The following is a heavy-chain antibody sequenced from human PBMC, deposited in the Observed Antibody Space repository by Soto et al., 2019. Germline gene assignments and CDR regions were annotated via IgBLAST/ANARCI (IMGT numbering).Heavy chain of an antibody. CDR1: GGTFSNYA. D-gene: IGHD2-2*01. J-gene: IGHJ6*02. CDR3: ARGLVVPAGIRYYYYGMDV. V-gene: IGHV1-69*06. Sequence: QVQLVHSGAEVKKPGSSVKVSCKASGGTFSNYAISWVRQSPGQGLECMGGISPIFNTANYAQKFQGRVTITADKSTSTAYMELSSLRSEDTAVYYCARGLVVPAGIRYYYYGMDVWGQGTTVTVSS. CDR2: ISPIFNTA.